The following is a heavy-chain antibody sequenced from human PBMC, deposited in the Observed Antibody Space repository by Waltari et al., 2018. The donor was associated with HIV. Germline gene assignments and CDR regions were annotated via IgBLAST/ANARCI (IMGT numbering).Heavy chain of an antibody. CDR3: ARGPRAGYYDSRGAMDV. D-gene: IGHD3-22*01. J-gene: IGHJ6*03. CDR2: IIPIFGTA. Sequence: VQLVQSGAEVKKPGSSVKVSCKASGGTFSSYAISWVRQAPGQGLEWMGGIIPIFGTANYARKFQGRVTITADESTSTAYMELSSLRSEDTAVYYCARGPRAGYYDSRGAMDVWGKGTTVTVSS. CDR1: GGTFSSYA. V-gene: IGHV1-69*01.